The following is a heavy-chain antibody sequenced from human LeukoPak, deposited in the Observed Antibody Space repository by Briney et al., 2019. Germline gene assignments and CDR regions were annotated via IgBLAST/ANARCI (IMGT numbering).Heavy chain of an antibody. CDR2: IYYSGST. V-gene: IGHV4-61*08. D-gene: IGHD3-3*01. CDR1: GGSISSGDYY. Sequence: SETLSLTCTVSGGSISSGDYYWSWIRQPPGKGLEWIGYIYYSGSTNYNPSLKSRVTISVDTSKNQFSLKLSSVTAADTAVYYCARHLKRTYYDFWSGYEPHYYYYGMDVWGQGTTVTVSS. CDR3: ARHLKRTYYDFWSGYEPHYYYYGMDV. J-gene: IGHJ6*02.